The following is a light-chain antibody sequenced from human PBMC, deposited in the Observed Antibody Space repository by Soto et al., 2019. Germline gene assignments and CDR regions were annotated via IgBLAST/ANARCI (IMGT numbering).Light chain of an antibody. CDR2: GAS. CDR3: QDYGSSAWT. V-gene: IGKV3-20*01. Sequence: VSQSVGALSLTPGERVTLSCRASHSVPTNYLAWYQHKPGQSPRLLIYGASTRATGIPERFSGSGSGTDFTLTISRLEPEDFAVYYCQDYGSSAWTFGQGTMADIK. J-gene: IGKJ1*01. CDR1: HSVPTNY.